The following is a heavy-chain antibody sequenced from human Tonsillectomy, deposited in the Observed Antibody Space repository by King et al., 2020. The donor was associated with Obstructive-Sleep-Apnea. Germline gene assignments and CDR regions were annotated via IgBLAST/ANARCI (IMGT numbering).Heavy chain of an antibody. D-gene: IGHD2-15*01. CDR2: IDPSDSYS. V-gene: IGHV5-10-1*03. Sequence: VQLVQSGAEVKKPGESLRISCKGSGYSFTSYWISWVRQMPGKGLEWMGRIDPSDSYSNYSPSFQGHVTVSTDKSISTAYLQWCSLKASDTAMYYCARHSIEVCRGGNCYSPPEFDYWGQGTLVTVSS. J-gene: IGHJ4*02. CDR3: ARHSIEVCRGGNCYSPPEFDY. CDR1: GYSFTSYW.